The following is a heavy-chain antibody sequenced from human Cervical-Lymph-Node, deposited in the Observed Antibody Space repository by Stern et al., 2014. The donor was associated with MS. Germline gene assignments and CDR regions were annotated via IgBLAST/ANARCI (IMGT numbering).Heavy chain of an antibody. V-gene: IGHV4-4*07. D-gene: IGHD4-17*01. CDR3: ARQTSVTSSLNFYYGMDV. CDR1: VGSISDYY. Sequence: QVQLQESGPGLVKPSETLSLTCTVSVGSISDYYWNWIRQPAGQGLEWIGRIYSSGATNYNPSLKSRVTMSVDTPKNQFSLKLTSLSAADTAVYYCARQTSVTSSLNFYYGMDVWGQGTTVTVSS. CDR2: IYSSGAT. J-gene: IGHJ6*02.